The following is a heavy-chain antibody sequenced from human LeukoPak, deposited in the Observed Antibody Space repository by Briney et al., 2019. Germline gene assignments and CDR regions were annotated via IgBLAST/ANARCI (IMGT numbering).Heavy chain of an antibody. D-gene: IGHD6-13*01. CDR3: AKGGIAAAGTSVDWFDP. Sequence: ETLSLTCTVSGGSISSYYWSWLRQPPGKGLEWVSAISGSGGSTYYADSVKGRFTISRDNSKNTLYLQMNSLRAEDTAVYYCAKGGIAAAGTSVDWFDPWGQGTLVTVSS. J-gene: IGHJ5*02. CDR1: GGSISSYY. V-gene: IGHV3-23*01. CDR2: ISGSGGST.